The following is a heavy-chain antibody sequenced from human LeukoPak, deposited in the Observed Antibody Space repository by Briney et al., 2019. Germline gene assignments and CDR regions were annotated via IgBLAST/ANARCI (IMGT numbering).Heavy chain of an antibody. Sequence: SETLSLTCTVSGYSISSGYYWGWIRQPSGKGLEWIGSIYHSGSTYYNPSLKSRVTISVDTSKNQFSLKLSSVTAADTAVYYCARDMGSSSDYWGQGTLVTVSS. CDR3: ARDMGSSSDY. J-gene: IGHJ4*02. CDR2: IYHSGST. V-gene: IGHV4-38-2*02. CDR1: GYSISSGYY. D-gene: IGHD6-6*01.